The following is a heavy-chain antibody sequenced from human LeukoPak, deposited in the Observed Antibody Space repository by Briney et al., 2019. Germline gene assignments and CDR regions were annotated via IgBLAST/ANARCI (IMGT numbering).Heavy chain of an antibody. CDR2: INAGNGNT. J-gene: IGHJ4*02. Sequence: ASVKVSCKASGYTFIDYAMHWVRQAPGQRLEWMGWINAGNGNTKYSQKFQGRVTMTRNTSISTAYMELSSLRSEDTAVYYCARGRYKVRGVPGDYWGQGTLVTVSS. CDR3: ARGRYKVRGVPGDY. V-gene: IGHV1-3*01. CDR1: GYTFIDYA. D-gene: IGHD3-10*01.